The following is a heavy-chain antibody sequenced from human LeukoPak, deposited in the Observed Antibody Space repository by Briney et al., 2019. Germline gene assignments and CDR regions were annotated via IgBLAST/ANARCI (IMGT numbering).Heavy chain of an antibody. D-gene: IGHD2-2*01. CDR1: GYTFTGYY. CDR2: INPNSGGT. Sequence: ASVKVSCKASGYTFTGYYMHWVRQAPGQGLEWMGWINPNSGGTNYAQKFQGWVTMTRDTSISTAYMELSRLRSDDTAVYYCARAGVVPAAHGMDVWGQGTTVTVSS. V-gene: IGHV1-2*04. CDR3: ARAGVVPAAHGMDV. J-gene: IGHJ6*02.